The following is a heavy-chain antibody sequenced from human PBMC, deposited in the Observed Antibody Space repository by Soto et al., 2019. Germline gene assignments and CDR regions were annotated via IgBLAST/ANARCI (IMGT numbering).Heavy chain of an antibody. V-gene: IGHV4-4*02. CDR1: GGSISSSNW. CDR3: ARVDIVVVPAAIPRYYYYGMDV. J-gene: IGHJ6*02. CDR2: IYHSGST. D-gene: IGHD2-2*02. Sequence: PSETLSLTCAVSGGSISSSNWWSWVRQPPGKGLEWIGEIYHSGSTNYNPSLKSRVTISVDKSKNQFSLKLSSVTAADTAVYYCARVDIVVVPAAIPRYYYYGMDVWGQGTTVTVSS.